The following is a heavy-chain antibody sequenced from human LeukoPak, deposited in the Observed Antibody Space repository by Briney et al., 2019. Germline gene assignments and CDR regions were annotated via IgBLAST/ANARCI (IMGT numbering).Heavy chain of an antibody. D-gene: IGHD6-19*01. Sequence: PGGSLRLSCAASGFTFSSYAMSWVRQAPGKGLEWVSATSGSGGSTYYADSVKGRFTISRDNSKNTLYLQMNSLRAEDTAVYYCAKFDSSGWYFDLWGRGTLVTVSS. V-gene: IGHV3-23*01. CDR2: TSGSGGST. J-gene: IGHJ2*01. CDR1: GFTFSSYA. CDR3: AKFDSSGWYFDL.